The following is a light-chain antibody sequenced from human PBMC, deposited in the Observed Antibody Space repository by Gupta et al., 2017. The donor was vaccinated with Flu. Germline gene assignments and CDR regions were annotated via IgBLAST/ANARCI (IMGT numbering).Light chain of an antibody. V-gene: IGKV2-30*01. CDR3: MQGSHWPWA. J-gene: IGKJ1*01. CDR1: QGLVYSDGNTY. Sequence: VTRGQPASISCRASQGLVYSDGNTYVHWFHQRPGQSPRRLIYLVSRRESGVPDRFSGSGSGTDFTLRISRVEAEDVGLYYCMQGSHWPWAFGQGTKVEIK. CDR2: LVS.